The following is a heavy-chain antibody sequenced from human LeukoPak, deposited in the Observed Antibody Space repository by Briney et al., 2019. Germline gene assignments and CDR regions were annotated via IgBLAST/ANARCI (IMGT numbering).Heavy chain of an antibody. CDR3: AKDLYCSGGSCRTLFDY. V-gene: IGHV3-23*01. D-gene: IGHD2-15*01. CDR2: ISGSGGST. J-gene: IGHJ4*02. Sequence: PGGSLRLSCAASGFTFSSYAMSWVRQAPGKGLEWVSAISGSGGSTYYADSVKGRFTISRDNSKNTLYLQMNSLRAEDTAVYYCAKDLYCSGGSCRTLFDYWGQGTLVTVSS. CDR1: GFTFSSYA.